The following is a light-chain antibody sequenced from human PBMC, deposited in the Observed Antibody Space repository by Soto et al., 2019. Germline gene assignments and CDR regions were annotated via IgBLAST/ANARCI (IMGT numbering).Light chain of an antibody. CDR2: DVS. Sequence: QSALTQPASVSGSPGQSITVSCTGTSNDVGAYNYVSWYQQHPGTAPKLMIYDVSNRPSGVSNRFSGSKSGNTASLTISGLQAEDEADYYCTSYTSSRTYVFGTGTKATV. CDR3: TSYTSSRTYV. CDR1: SNDVGAYNY. V-gene: IGLV2-14*03. J-gene: IGLJ1*01.